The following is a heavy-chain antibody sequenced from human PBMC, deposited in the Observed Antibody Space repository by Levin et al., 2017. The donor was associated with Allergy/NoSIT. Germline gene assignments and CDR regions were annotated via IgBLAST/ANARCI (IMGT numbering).Heavy chain of an antibody. CDR1: GFIFSTYA. Sequence: QPGESLKISCGASGFIFSTYAMTWVRQAPGKGPEWVSSISDSGGTIYYADSVKGRFTISRDNSKNTLYLQMRSLRGEDTAVYYCAKEPVMTGYPNWVDPWGQGTLVTVSS. V-gene: IGHV3-23*01. D-gene: IGHD3-9*01. J-gene: IGHJ5*02. CDR2: ISDSGGTI. CDR3: AKEPVMTGYPNWVDP.